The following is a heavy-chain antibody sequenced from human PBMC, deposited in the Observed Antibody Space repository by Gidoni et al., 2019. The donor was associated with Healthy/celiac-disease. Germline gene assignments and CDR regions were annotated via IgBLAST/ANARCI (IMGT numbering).Heavy chain of an antibody. CDR1: GGSISSSSYY. Sequence: QLQLQESGPGLVKPSETLSLTCTVSGGSISSSSYYWGWIRQHPGKGLEWIGSIYYRGSTYSNSSLKRRVTISVDTSKNQFSLQLSSVTAADTAVYYCASERTTRDYWGQGTLGTVSS. CDR2: IYYRGST. V-gene: IGHV4-39*01. D-gene: IGHD1-1*01. J-gene: IGHJ4*02. CDR3: ASERTTRDY.